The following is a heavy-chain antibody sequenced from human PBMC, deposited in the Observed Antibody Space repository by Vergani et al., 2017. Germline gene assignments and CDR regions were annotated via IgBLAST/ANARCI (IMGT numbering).Heavy chain of an antibody. CDR2: ISSSSNYI. CDR1: GFTFSSYT. Sequence: EVQLVESGGGLVKPGGSLRLSCAASGFTFSSYTMNWVRQAPGKGLEWVSSISSSSNYIYYADSLQGRFTISRDNAKNSLYLQMNSLRAEDTAVYYCTRAGTYCGGDCDPDYYYYYGMDVWGQGTTVTVSS. V-gene: IGHV3-21*01. D-gene: IGHD2-21*02. J-gene: IGHJ6*02. CDR3: TRAGTYCGGDCDPDYYYYYGMDV.